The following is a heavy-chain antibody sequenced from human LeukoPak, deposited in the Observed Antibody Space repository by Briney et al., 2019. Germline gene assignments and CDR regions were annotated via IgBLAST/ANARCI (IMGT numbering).Heavy chain of an antibody. J-gene: IGHJ4*02. CDR3: ARDGGDIAAAGSPFFDY. Sequence: GASVKVSCKASGYTFTSYYMHWVRQAPGQGLEWMGIINPSGGSTSYAQKFQGRVTMTRDTSTSTVYMELSSLRSEDTAVYYCARDGGDIAAAGSPFFDYWGQGTLVTVSS. D-gene: IGHD6-13*01. CDR1: GYTFTSYY. CDR2: INPSGGST. V-gene: IGHV1-46*01.